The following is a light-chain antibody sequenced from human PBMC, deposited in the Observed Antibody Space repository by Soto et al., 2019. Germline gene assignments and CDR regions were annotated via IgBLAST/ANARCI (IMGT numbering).Light chain of an antibody. Sequence: EIVLTQSPATLSLSPGERATLSCRASQSVSSYLAWYQQKPGQAPRLLIYDASNRATGIPDRFSGGGSGTDFTLTISGLEPEDFAVYYCQQRTNRPPITFGQGTRLEIK. CDR1: QSVSSY. CDR2: DAS. J-gene: IGKJ5*01. V-gene: IGKV3-11*01. CDR3: QQRTNRPPIT.